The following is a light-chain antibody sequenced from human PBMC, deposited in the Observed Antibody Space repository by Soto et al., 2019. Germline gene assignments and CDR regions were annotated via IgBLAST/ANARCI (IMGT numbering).Light chain of an antibody. CDR1: QSISSW. CDR3: QQYNSSPWT. Sequence: DIQMTQSPSTLSASVGDRVTITCRASQSISSWLAWYQQKPGKAPKLLIYKASSLESGVPSRFSGSGSGTEFTLTISSLQPDDFANYYYQQYNSSPWTFGQGTKVEIK. J-gene: IGKJ1*01. V-gene: IGKV1-5*03. CDR2: KAS.